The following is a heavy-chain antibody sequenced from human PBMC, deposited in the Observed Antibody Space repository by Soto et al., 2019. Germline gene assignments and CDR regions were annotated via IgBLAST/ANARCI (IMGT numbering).Heavy chain of an antibody. CDR2: IIPIFGTA. Sequence: QVQLVQSGAEVKKPGSSVKVSCKASGGTFSSYAISWVRQAPGQGLEWMGGIIPIFGTANYAQKFQGRVTLIASEYXSTAYMELSSLRSEDTAVYYCVTYYYDSSGYPFGYWGQGTLVTVSS. D-gene: IGHD3-22*01. CDR3: VTYYYDSSGYPFGY. CDR1: GGTFSSYA. V-gene: IGHV1-69*12. J-gene: IGHJ4*02.